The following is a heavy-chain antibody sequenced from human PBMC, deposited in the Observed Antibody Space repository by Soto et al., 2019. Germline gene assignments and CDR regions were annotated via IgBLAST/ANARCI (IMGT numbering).Heavy chain of an antibody. CDR3: ARDSVDYYDSSGYYYSYYYYGMDV. Sequence: QVQLVESGGGVVQPGRSLRLSCAASGFTFSSYGMHWVRQPPGKGLEWVAVIWYDGSNKYYADSVKGRFTISRDNSKNTLYLQMNSLRAEDTAVYYCARDSVDYYDSSGYYYSYYYYGMDVWGQGTTVTVSS. J-gene: IGHJ6*02. V-gene: IGHV3-33*01. CDR1: GFTFSSYG. D-gene: IGHD3-22*01. CDR2: IWYDGSNK.